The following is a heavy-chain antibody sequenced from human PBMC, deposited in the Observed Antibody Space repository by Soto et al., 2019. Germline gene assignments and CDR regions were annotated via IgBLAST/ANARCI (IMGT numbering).Heavy chain of an antibody. CDR1: GFTFSSYS. CDR3: ARGGMNTAMAFDY. CDR2: ISSSSSYI. D-gene: IGHD5-18*01. J-gene: IGHJ4*02. V-gene: IGHV3-21*01. Sequence: PGGSLRLSCAASGFTFSSYSMNWVRQAPGKGLEWVSSISSSSSYIYYADSVKGRFTISRDNAKNSLYLQMNSLRAEDTAVYYWARGGMNTAMAFDYWGEGTLFPFPS.